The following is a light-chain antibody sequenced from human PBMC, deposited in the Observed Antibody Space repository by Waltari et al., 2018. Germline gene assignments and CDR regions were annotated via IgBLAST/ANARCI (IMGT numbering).Light chain of an antibody. CDR1: QRVSNNY. V-gene: IGKV3-20*01. Sequence: EIVLTQSPGTLSLSPGERASLSCRASQRVSNNYVDWYQQKPGQAPRLVMYAASARATGIPDRISGSGSGTDFTLTISRLDPEDFAVYYCQQYDDSPTFGQGTKLEIK. CDR3: QQYDDSPT. CDR2: AAS. J-gene: IGKJ2*01.